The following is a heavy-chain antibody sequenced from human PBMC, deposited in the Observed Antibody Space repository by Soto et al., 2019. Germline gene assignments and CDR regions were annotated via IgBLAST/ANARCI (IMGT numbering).Heavy chain of an antibody. CDR3: ARGGRHSDYYYYYGMDV. J-gene: IGHJ6*02. V-gene: IGHV1-46*01. CDR2: INTSGGSP. Sequence: ASVKVSCKAFGYTFTIYYIHWVRQAPGQGLEWMGVINTSGGSPTYAQKFQDRVTMTRDTSTSTVYMELSSLRSEDTAVYYCARGGRHSDYYYYYGMDVWGQGTTVPVSS. D-gene: IGHD6-25*01. CDR1: GYTFTIYY.